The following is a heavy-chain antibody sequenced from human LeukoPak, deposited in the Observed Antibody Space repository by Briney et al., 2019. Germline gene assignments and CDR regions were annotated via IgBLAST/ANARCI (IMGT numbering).Heavy chain of an antibody. CDR3: ATVLQGYQLLGDY. J-gene: IGHJ4*02. Sequence: GASVKASCKVSGYTLTELSMHWVRQAPGKGLEWMGGFDPEDGETIYAQKFQGRVTMTEDTSTDTAYMELSSLRSEDTAVYYCATVLQGYQLLGDYWGQGTLVTVSS. CDR1: GYTLTELS. V-gene: IGHV1-24*01. CDR2: FDPEDGET. D-gene: IGHD2-2*01.